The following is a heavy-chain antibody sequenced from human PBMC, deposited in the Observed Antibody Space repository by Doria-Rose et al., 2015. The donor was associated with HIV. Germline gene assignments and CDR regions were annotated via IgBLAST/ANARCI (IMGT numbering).Heavy chain of an antibody. Sequence: QITLKESGPVLVKPTETLTLTCTVSGASLSSPGMGVSWIRQPPGKALEWLANIFSDDERSYKTSLKSRLAISRGTSNSQVVLTMTDRDPVDTATYYCARIKSSRWYHKFYFDFWGQGTLVIVSA. J-gene: IGHJ4*02. V-gene: IGHV2-26*01. CDR3: ARIKSSRWYHKFYFDF. D-gene: IGHD6-13*01. CDR2: IFSDDER. CDR1: GASLSSPGMG.